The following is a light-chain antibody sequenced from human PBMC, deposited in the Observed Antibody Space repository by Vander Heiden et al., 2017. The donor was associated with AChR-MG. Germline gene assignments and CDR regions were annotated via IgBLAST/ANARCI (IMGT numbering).Light chain of an antibody. CDR1: QSVSND. V-gene: IGKV3-15*01. CDR3: QQYHNWPPIT. CDR2: AAS. J-gene: IGKJ5*01. Sequence: ETVMSQLPATLSVSPRDRATLSCRASQSVSNDLAWYQQKPGQAPRLLIYAASTRAAGVPARFSGSGSGTQFTLSISSLQSEDVAVYFCQQYHNWPPITFGQGTRLEIK.